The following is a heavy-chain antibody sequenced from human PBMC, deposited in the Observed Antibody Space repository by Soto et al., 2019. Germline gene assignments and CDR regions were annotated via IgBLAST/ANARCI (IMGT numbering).Heavy chain of an antibody. V-gene: IGHV4-59*01. CDR2: TYYSGST. Sequence: SETLSLTCTVSGGSMIAYYWNWMRQPPGKGLQWIGYTYYSGSTTYNPSLKSRVTISVDSSKNQFSLKLDSVTPADTAVYYCARVRGTAGKRYFDYWGPGTLVTVSS. J-gene: IGHJ4*02. D-gene: IGHD6-13*01. CDR3: ARVRGTAGKRYFDY. CDR1: GGSMIAYY.